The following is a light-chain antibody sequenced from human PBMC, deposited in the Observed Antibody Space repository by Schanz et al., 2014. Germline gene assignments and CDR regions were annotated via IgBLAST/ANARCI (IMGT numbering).Light chain of an antibody. Sequence: DIQMTQSPSTLSASVGDRVAITCRASQSVHIWLAWYQQKPGKAPKVLIYQASNLESGVPSRFSGSGSGTEFTLTISSLQPEDFAVYYCQHYGNWPLTFGGGTKVEIK. J-gene: IGKJ4*01. V-gene: IGKV1-5*03. CDR2: QAS. CDR3: QHYGNWPLT. CDR1: QSVHIW.